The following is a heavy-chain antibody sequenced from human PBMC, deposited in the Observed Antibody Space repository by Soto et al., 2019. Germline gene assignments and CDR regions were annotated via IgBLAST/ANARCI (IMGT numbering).Heavy chain of an antibody. CDR1: GGTFSSYA. Sequence: ASVKVSCKASGGTFSSYAISWVRQAPGQGLQWMGGIIPMFASAKYGQKFRGRVTITADESTSTAYVELSSLRSEDTAVYYCARTRLAVRPDFSGDLQTYYYYGLDVWGQGTTVTVSS. J-gene: IGHJ6*02. CDR3: ARTRLAVRPDFSGDLQTYYYYGLDV. V-gene: IGHV1-69*13. D-gene: IGHD6-6*01. CDR2: IIPMFASA.